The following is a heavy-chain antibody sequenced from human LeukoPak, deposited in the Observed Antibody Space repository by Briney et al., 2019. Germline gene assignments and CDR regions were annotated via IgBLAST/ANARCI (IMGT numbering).Heavy chain of an antibody. V-gene: IGHV3-7*01. Sequence: GGSLRLSCSASGFTFGSYWMNWVRQAPGKGPEWVANIKQDGSEINYVDSVKGRFIISRDNAKNSLYLQMNSLRAEDTAVYYCARGRHCDYWGQGTLVTVSS. CDR3: ARGRHCDY. J-gene: IGHJ4*02. CDR2: IKQDGSEI. CDR1: GFTFGSYW.